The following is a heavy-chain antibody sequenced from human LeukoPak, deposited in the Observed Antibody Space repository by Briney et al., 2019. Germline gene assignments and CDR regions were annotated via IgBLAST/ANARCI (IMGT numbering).Heavy chain of an antibody. D-gene: IGHD5-18*01. CDR3: ARGRMDTALAFFFDY. J-gene: IGHJ4*02. CDR2: IFDNRTT. V-gene: IGHV4-31*03. Sequence: SETLYLTVSVSGGSIISYGYYWTWIRQYPGRSLEWTGNIFDNRTTYYNPSVKGRVTVSGDTSKNQFYLNLNSLTAADTAVYYCARGRMDTALAFFFDYWGQGTLVTVSS. CDR1: GGSIISYGYY.